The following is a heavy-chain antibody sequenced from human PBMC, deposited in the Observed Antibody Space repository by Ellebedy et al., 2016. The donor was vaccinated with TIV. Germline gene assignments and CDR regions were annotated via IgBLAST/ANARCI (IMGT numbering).Heavy chain of an antibody. CDR1: GFTFRNAW. CDR3: TVQSGSYFY. D-gene: IGHD1-26*01. CDR2: IKSKTDGGTT. V-gene: IGHV3-15*01. J-gene: IGHJ4*02. Sequence: GGSLRLXXAASGFTFRNAWMSWVRQAPGKGLEWVGRIKSKTDGGTTDYAAPVKGRFTISRDDSKNTLYLQMNSLKTEDTAVYYCTVQSGSYFYWGQGTLVTVSS.